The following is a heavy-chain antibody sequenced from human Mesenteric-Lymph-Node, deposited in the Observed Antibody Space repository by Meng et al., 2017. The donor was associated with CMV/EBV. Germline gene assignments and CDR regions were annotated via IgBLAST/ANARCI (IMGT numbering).Heavy chain of an antibody. CDR3: AKDSRYQSHYFDY. CDR2: IWYDGSNK. J-gene: IGHJ4*02. D-gene: IGHD2-2*01. Sequence: GESLKISCAASGFTFSSYGMHWVRQAPGKGLEWVAIIWYDGSNKYYADSVKGRFTISRDNSKNTLYLQMNSLRAEDTAVYYCAKDSRYQSHYFDYWGQGTLVTVSS. CDR1: GFTFSSYG. V-gene: IGHV3-33*06.